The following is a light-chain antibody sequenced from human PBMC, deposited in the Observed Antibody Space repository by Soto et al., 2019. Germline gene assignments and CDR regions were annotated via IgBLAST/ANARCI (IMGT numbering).Light chain of an antibody. J-gene: IGKJ5*01. CDR3: QQYGSSLIT. CDR1: QSVSSSY. Sequence: EIVLTQSPGTLSLSPGERATLSCRASQSVSSSYLAWYQQKPGQAPRLLIYGASSRATGIPDRFSGSGSGTDFTLTISRLEPEDFAVYYCQQYGSSLITVGQGPRLESK. V-gene: IGKV3-20*01. CDR2: GAS.